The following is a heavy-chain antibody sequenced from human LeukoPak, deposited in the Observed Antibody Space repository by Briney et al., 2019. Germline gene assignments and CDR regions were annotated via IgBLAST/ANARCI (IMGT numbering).Heavy chain of an antibody. V-gene: IGHV1-2*02. J-gene: IGHJ3*02. CDR3: ARDRSSSSGVNAFDI. D-gene: IGHD6-13*01. CDR2: MNPNSGAT. Sequence: GASLEVSCKASGYTFTAYYIHWVRQAPGQGLKWMGWMNPNSGATNYAQEFQGRVTMTRDTSISTAYMELSRLTSDDTAVYYCARDRSSSSGVNAFDIWGQGTMVTVSS. CDR1: GYTFTAYY.